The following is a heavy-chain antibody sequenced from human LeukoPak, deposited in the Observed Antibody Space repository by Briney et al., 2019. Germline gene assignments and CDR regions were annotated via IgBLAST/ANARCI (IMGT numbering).Heavy chain of an antibody. Sequence: PSETLSLTCAVYGGSFSGYYWSWIRQPPGKGLEWIGEINHSGSTNYNPSLKSRVTISVDTSKNQFSLKPSSMTAADTAVYYCARGRPYFDYWGQGTLVTVSS. J-gene: IGHJ4*02. CDR2: INHSGST. CDR3: ARGRPYFDY. V-gene: IGHV4-34*01. CDR1: GGSFSGYY.